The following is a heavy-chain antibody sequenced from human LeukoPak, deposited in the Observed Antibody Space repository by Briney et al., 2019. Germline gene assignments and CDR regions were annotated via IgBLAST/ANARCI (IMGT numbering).Heavy chain of an antibody. CDR1: GFTFDDYA. V-gene: IGHV3-43*02. Sequence: GGSLRLSCAASGFTFDDYAMRWVRQAPGKGLEWVSLISGDGGSRYYADSVKGRFTIFRDNSKNSLYLQMNSLRTEDAALYYCAKDKLRSTNYYDSSGYILDYWGQGTLVTVSS. CDR2: ISGDGGSR. J-gene: IGHJ4*02. CDR3: AKDKLRSTNYYDSSGYILDY. D-gene: IGHD3-22*01.